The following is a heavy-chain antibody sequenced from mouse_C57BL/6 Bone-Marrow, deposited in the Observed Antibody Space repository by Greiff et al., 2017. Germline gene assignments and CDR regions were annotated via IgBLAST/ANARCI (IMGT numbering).Heavy chain of an antibody. J-gene: IGHJ2*01. CDR1: GYAFTNYL. CDR3: ARAEENFDKRY. Sequence: VQLQESGAELVRPGTSVKVSCKASGYAFTNYLIAWVKPRPGQGLAWIGVINPGSGGTNYNEKFKGKATLTADKSSSTAYMQLSSLTSEDSAVYFCARAEENFDKRYWGQGTTGTVSS. CDR2: INPGSGGT. V-gene: IGHV1-54*01.